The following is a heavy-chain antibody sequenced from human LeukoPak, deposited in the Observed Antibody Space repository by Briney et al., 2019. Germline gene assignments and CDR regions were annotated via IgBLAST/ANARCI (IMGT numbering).Heavy chain of an antibody. D-gene: IGHD1-26*01. CDR3: AKADGGTIGVSNYFYYYGMDV. J-gene: IGHJ6*02. V-gene: IGHV3-23*01. Sequence: GGSLRLSCAASGFTFSSYAMSWVRQAPGKGLEWVSAISGSGGSTYYADSVKGRFTISRDNSKNTLYLQMNSLRAEDPAVYYCAKADGGTIGVSNYFYYYGMDVWGQGTTVTVPS. CDR1: GFTFSSYA. CDR2: ISGSGGST.